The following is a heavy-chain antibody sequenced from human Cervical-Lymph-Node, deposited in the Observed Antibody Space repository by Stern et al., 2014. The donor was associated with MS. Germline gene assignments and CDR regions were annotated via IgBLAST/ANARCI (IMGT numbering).Heavy chain of an antibody. Sequence: QVQLVQSGAEVKKPGASVKVSCKASGHTFSTYTMHWLRQAPGQRLELMGWIIAGNENTKYSQKFQGRVSITRDTSASTAYMELSSLRSDDTAVYYCAGRYCSGGNCYLAFDIWGQGTMVTVSS. J-gene: IGHJ3*02. CDR1: GHTFSTYT. D-gene: IGHD2-15*01. CDR2: IIAGNENT. V-gene: IGHV1-3*01. CDR3: AGRYCSGGNCYLAFDI.